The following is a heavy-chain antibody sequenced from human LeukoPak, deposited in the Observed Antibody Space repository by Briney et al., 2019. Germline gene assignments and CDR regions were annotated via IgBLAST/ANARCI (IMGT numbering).Heavy chain of an antibody. J-gene: IGHJ3*02. CDR3: ATYSNGWYQDAFDI. Sequence: SETLSLTCTVSGVSISRYYWSWLRQPPGKGLEWIGYIYYSGSTNYNPSLKSRVTISVDTSKNQFSLKLSSVTAADTAVYYCATYSNGWYQDAFDIWGQGTMVTVSS. V-gene: IGHV4-59*08. CDR2: IYYSGST. D-gene: IGHD6-19*01. CDR1: GVSISRYY.